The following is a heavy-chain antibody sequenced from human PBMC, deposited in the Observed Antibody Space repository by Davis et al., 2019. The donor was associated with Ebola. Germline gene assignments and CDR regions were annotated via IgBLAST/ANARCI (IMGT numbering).Heavy chain of an antibody. CDR1: GFTFSSSA. V-gene: IGHV3-23*01. CDR3: AKDWALYSGSYFFDY. J-gene: IGHJ4*02. Sequence: GESLKISCAASGFTFSSSAMSWVRQAPGKGPEWVSGISDSGGSTYYADSVKGRFTISRDNSRNTLYLHMNSLRTEDTAVYYCAKDWALYSGSYFFDYWGQGTLVTVSS. D-gene: IGHD1-26*01. CDR2: ISDSGGST.